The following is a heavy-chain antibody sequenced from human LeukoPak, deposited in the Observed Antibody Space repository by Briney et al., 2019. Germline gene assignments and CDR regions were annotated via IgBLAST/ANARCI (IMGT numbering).Heavy chain of an antibody. D-gene: IGHD5-12*01. Sequence: GGSLRLSCAASGFTVSSNYMSWVRQAPGKGLEWVSAISGSGGSTYYADSVKGRFTISRDNSKNTLYLQMNSLRAEDTAVYYCAKDPLSPAVATIYAFDIWGQGTMVTVSS. V-gene: IGHV3-23*01. CDR1: GFTVSSNY. J-gene: IGHJ3*02. CDR3: AKDPLSPAVATIYAFDI. CDR2: ISGSGGST.